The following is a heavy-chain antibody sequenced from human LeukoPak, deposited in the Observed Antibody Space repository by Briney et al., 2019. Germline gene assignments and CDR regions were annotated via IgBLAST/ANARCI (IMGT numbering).Heavy chain of an antibody. CDR1: GFTFSSYS. CDR2: ISSSSTYI. CDR3: ARDSPLCRGCAFDF. J-gene: IGHJ3*01. D-gene: IGHD3-10*02. Sequence: GGSLRLSCAASGFTFSSYSMNWVRQAPGKGLEWVSSISSSSTYIYFADSVKGRFTISRDNTRNSLYLQMNSLRAEDTAVYYCARDSPLCRGCAFDFWGQGTMVTVSS. V-gene: IGHV3-21*01.